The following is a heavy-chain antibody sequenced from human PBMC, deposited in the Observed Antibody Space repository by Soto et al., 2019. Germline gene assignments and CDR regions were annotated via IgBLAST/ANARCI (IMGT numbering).Heavy chain of an antibody. CDR1: GGTFSSYT. Sequence: QVQLVQSGAEVKKPGSSVKVSCKASGGTFSSYTISWVRQAPGQGLEWMGRIIPILGIANYAQKFQGRVTXTADKSPSTAYMELSSLRSEDTAVYYCASLMSSGYYYGMDVWGQGTTVTVSS. D-gene: IGHD3-10*01. CDR2: IIPILGIA. J-gene: IGHJ6*02. CDR3: ASLMSSGYYYGMDV. V-gene: IGHV1-69*02.